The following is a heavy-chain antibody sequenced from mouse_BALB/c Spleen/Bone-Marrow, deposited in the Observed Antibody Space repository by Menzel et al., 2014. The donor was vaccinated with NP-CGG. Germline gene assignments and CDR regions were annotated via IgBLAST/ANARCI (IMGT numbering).Heavy chain of an antibody. J-gene: IGHJ2*01. CDR2: INSNGGST. CDR1: GFTFSSYY. V-gene: IGHV5-6-2*01. Sequence: EVNVVESGGGLVKLGGSLKLSCAASGFTFSSYYMSWVRQTPEKRLELVAAINSNGGSTYCPDTVKGRFTISRDNAKNTLYLQMSSLKSEDTALYYCARHGGYGNYFDYWGQGTTLTVSS. CDR3: ARHGGYGNYFDY. D-gene: IGHD2-10*02.